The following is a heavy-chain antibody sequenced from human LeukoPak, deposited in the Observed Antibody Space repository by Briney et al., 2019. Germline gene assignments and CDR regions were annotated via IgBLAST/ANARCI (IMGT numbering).Heavy chain of an antibody. CDR3: ARDSSAAGTLDY. D-gene: IGHD6-13*01. V-gene: IGHV3-23*01. J-gene: IGHJ4*02. Sequence: GGSLRLSCAASGFTFSSFAMSWVRQTPGMGLEWVSSINGDGSSTYYADSVKGRFTISRDNSKNTLYLQVNSLRAEDTAVYYCARDSSAAGTLDYWGQGTLVTVSS. CDR1: GFTFSSFA. CDR2: INGDGSST.